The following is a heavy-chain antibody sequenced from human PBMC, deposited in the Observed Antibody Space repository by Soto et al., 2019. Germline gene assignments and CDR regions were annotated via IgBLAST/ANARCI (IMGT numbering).Heavy chain of an antibody. D-gene: IGHD2-21*01. CDR1: GYPFTHYG. J-gene: IGHJ5*02. Sequence: GSVKVSCKSSGYPFTHYGITWVRQAPGQGLEWMGWISPYNGNTNYGQTLQGRVTLTTDTSTSTVYMELRSLRSDDTAVYYCARLGAYYPSLDPWGPGTLVTVSS. CDR3: ARLGAYYPSLDP. CDR2: ISPYNGNT. V-gene: IGHV1-18*01.